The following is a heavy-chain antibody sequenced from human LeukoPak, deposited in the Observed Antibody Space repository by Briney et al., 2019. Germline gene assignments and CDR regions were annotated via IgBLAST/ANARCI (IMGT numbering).Heavy chain of an antibody. J-gene: IGHJ4*02. CDR2: INPNSGGT. CDR1: GYTFTGYY. D-gene: IGHD3-22*01. CDR3: ARGALGYYYDSSGYYYDY. V-gene: IGHV1-2*02. Sequence: GPSVKVSCTASGYTFTGYYMHWVRQAPGQGLEWMGWINPNSGGTNYAQKFQGMVTMTRDRSSSTAYMQLSRLKYDETAVYHCARGALGYYYDSSGYYYDYWGQGNLVTVSS.